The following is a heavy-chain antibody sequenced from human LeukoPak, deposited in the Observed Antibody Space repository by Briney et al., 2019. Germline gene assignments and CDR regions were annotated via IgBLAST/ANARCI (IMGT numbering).Heavy chain of an antibody. CDR2: IYSGGST. CDR3: ARDLVYYGSESYYNPNYYYYYGMDV. CDR1: GFTFSGYG. V-gene: IGHV3-53*01. Sequence: GRSLRLSCAASGFTFSGYGMHWVRQAPGKGLEWVSVIYSGGSTYYADSVKGRFTISRDNSKNTLYLQMNSLRAEDTAVYYCARDLVYYGSESYYNPNYYYYYGMDVWGQGTTVTVSS. J-gene: IGHJ6*02. D-gene: IGHD3-10*01.